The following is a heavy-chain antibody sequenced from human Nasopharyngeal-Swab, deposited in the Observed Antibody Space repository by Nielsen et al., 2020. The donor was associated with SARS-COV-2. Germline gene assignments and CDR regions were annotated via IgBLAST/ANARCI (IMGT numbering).Heavy chain of an antibody. J-gene: IGHJ3*01. V-gene: IGHV3-23*01. Sequence: GGSLRLSCAASGFDFWKYAMSWVRQAPGKGLEWVSTVSNNDGSLTFCAASVKGRFTISRDTAKNTVSLQMNSLRAEDTAVYYCAKDDFCPACAFDVWGQGTIVTVSS. CDR1: GFDFWKYA. CDR2: VSNNDGSLT. CDR3: AKDDFCPACAFDV. D-gene: IGHD2-21*02.